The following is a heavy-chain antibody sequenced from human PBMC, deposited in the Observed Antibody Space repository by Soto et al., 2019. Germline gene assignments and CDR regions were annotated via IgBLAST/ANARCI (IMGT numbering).Heavy chain of an antibody. D-gene: IGHD2-15*01. CDR2: IIPVFGTP. CDR1: GYSFSSHA. V-gene: IGHV1-69*06. J-gene: IGHJ4*02. Sequence: ASVKVSCKASGYSFSSHAITWVRQAPGQGLEWMGGIIPVFGTPSYAQKFQGRVTISADKSTNTSYLELRSLRSEDTAVYYCARAGPLTTRCYWGDGLDSWGQGTQVTVSS. CDR3: ARAGPLTTRCYWGDGLDS.